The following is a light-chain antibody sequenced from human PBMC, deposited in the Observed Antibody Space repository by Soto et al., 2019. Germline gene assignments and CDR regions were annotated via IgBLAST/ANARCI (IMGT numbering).Light chain of an antibody. V-gene: IGKV3-15*01. J-gene: IGKJ2*01. CDR2: GAS. Sequence: EIEMTQSPATLSVSPGERATLSCRASQSVATNLAWYQQKPGQAPRLLIYGASTRATGIPARFSGSGSGTEFTLTISSLQPEDFATYYCQQSNSIPFTFGQGTRLEIK. CDR3: QQSNSIPFT. CDR1: QSVATN.